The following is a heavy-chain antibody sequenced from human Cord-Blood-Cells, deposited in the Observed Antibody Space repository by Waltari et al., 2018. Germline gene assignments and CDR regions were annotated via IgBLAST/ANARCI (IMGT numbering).Heavy chain of an antibody. CDR1: GFTFTSSA. Sequence: QMQLVQSGPEVKKPGTSVKVSCKASGFTFTSSAVQWVRQARGQRLEWIGWIVVGSGNTNYAQKFQERVTITRDMSTSTAYMELSSLRSEDTAVYYCAADGGAYDSSGYYFDYWGQGTLVTVS. J-gene: IGHJ4*02. V-gene: IGHV1-58*01. CDR2: IVVGSGNT. D-gene: IGHD3-22*01. CDR3: AADGGAYDSSGYYFDY.